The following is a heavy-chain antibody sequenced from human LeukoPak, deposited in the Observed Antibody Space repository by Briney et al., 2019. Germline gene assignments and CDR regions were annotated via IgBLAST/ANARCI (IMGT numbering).Heavy chain of an antibody. J-gene: IGHJ4*02. D-gene: IGHD2-15*01. CDR3: ATDRVVVVSGFRNYFDY. CDR1: SYSITSGYH. CDR2: IDHSGNA. V-gene: IGHV4-38-2*01. Sequence: PSETLSLTCAVSSYSITSGYHWDWIRQSPEKGLEWIAGIDHSGNAYYDPSLKSRVTISVDTSKNQFSLKMNSVTAADTAVYYCATDRVVVVSGFRNYFDYWGQGILVTVSS.